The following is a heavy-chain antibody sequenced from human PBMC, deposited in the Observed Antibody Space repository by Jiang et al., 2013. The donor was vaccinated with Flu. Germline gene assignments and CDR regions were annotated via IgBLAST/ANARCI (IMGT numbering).Heavy chain of an antibody. J-gene: IGHJ3*02. D-gene: IGHD5-12*01. V-gene: IGHV5-51*01. CDR3: ARHRRWLPPSLDAFDI. Sequence: VQLVESGAEMKKPGESLKISCKASGHSLTGYWIGWVRQMPGKGLEWMGIIYVSDSDTRYGPAFQGQVTISVDKSISTAYLQWSSLRASDTAMYYCARHRRWLPPSLDAFDIWGQGTMVTVSS. CDR2: IYVSDSDT. CDR1: GHSLTGYW.